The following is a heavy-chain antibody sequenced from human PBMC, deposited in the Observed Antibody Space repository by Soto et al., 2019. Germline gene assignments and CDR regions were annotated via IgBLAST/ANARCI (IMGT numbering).Heavy chain of an antibody. J-gene: IGHJ6*03. CDR3: ARHLADGFGDSRHYYYYYMDV. V-gene: IGHV4-39*01. CDR2: IYYSGST. Sequence: SETLSLTCTVSGGSISSSSYYWGWIRQPPGKGLEWIGSIYYSGSTYYNPSLKSRVTISVDTSKNQFSLKLSSVTAADTAVYYCARHLADGFGDSRHYYYYYMDVWGKGTTVTVSS. CDR1: GGSISSSSYY. D-gene: IGHD3-10*01.